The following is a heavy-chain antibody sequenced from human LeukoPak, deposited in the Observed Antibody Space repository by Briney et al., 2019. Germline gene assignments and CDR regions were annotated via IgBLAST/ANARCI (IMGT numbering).Heavy chain of an antibody. CDR1: GYTFTSYG. Sequence: ASVKVSCKASGYTFTSYGFSWVRQAPGQGLEWMGWISGYNGKTSYSYKLQDRLTLTTDTSTSTGYLELRSLRSDDTAVYYCARDLGSSDFSYWGQGALVTVSS. CDR3: ARDLGSSDFSY. J-gene: IGHJ4*02. V-gene: IGHV1-18*01. CDR2: ISGYNGKT. D-gene: IGHD3-3*01.